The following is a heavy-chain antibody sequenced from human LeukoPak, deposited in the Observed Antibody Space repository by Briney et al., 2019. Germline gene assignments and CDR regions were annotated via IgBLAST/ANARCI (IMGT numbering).Heavy chain of an antibody. J-gene: IGHJ6*03. CDR1: GVSISSHD. V-gene: IGHV4-59*11. CDR3: GRDALAGYFSCYYLDV. Sequence: WGTLCLSCTVSGVSISSHDWTWVRQAPVKGLEWLGVISNSGSTSYNPSLQSRVTISIDPPKNQFSHKLSSVTAADTAVYDCGRDALAGYFSCYYLDVWGKGTAVTVPS. CDR2: ISNSGST.